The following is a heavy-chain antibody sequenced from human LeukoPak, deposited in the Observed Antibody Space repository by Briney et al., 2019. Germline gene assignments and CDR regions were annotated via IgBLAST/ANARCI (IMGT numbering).Heavy chain of an antibody. CDR1: GFTFSSYA. CDR3: AKEGNYYDTSGYYLY. D-gene: IGHD3-22*01. Sequence: GGSLRLSCAASGFTFSSYAMSWVRQAPGKGPEWVSSFSGSGTGTYYADSVTGRFTISRDNSKNTLYLQLNSLRAEDTAVYYCAKEGNYYDTSGYYLYWGQGTLVTVSS. J-gene: IGHJ4*02. CDR2: FSGSGTGT. V-gene: IGHV3-23*01.